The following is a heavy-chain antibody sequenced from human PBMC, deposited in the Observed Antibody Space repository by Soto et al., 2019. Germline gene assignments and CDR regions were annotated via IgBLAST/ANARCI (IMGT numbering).Heavy chain of an antibody. CDR2: ISAYNGNT. Sequence: ASVKVSCKASGYTFTSYGISWVRQAPGQGLEWMGWISAYNGNTNYAQKLQGRVTMTTDTSTSKAYMELRSLGSDDTAVYYCASGLAGIRPTFDYWGQGTLVTVSS. CDR3: ASGLAGIRPTFDY. CDR1: GYTFTSYG. D-gene: IGHD6-19*01. J-gene: IGHJ4*02. V-gene: IGHV1-18*01.